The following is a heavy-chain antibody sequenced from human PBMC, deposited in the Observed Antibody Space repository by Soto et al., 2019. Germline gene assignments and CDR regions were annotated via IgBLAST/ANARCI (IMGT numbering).Heavy chain of an antibody. V-gene: IGHV4-31*03. J-gene: IGHJ3*02. Sequence: QVQLQESGPGLVKPSQTLSLTCTVSGVSINIGGYSWSWIRQHPGKCLEWIGYIYYTGSTYYTASLKSRITMSLDTSKNQFSLKLSSVTVADTAVYYCARGSQLERDALDIWGQGTMVTVSS. CDR1: GVSINIGGYS. CDR3: ARGSQLERDALDI. CDR2: IYYTGST. D-gene: IGHD1-1*01.